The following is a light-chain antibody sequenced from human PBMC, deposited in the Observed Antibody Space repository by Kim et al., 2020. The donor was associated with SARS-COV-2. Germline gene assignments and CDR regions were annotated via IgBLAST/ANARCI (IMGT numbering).Light chain of an antibody. CDR1: SSDVCGYDF. Sequence: QSVALSCTGASSDVCGYDFVSWYQQYTGKPPKLLIYEVNKRPSGVPDRFSGSKSDNTASLTVSRLQPEDEADYYCSSYAVTNTYVFGTGTRSPS. J-gene: IGLJ1*01. CDR2: EVN. CDR3: SSYAVTNTYV. V-gene: IGLV2-8*01.